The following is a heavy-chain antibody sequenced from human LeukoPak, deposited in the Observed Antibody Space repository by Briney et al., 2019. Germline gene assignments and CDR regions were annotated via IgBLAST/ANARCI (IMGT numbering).Heavy chain of an antibody. CDR1: GGSFSGYY. CDR3: ARGGEIFGVVVEDY. J-gene: IGHJ4*02. D-gene: IGHD3-3*01. Sequence: PSETLSLTCAVYGGSFSGYYWSWIRQPPGKGLEWIGEINHSGSTNYNPSLKSRVTISVDTSKNQFALTLDYVPASDTAVYYCARGGEIFGVVVEDYWGQGTLVTVSS. CDR2: INHSGST. V-gene: IGHV4-34*01.